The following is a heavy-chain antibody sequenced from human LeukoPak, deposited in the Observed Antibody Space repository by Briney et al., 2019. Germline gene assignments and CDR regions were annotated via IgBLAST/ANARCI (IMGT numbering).Heavy chain of an antibody. CDR1: GFTFDDYA. V-gene: IGHV3-9*01. CDR2: ISYNRDAT. Sequence: HSGRSLRLSCAASGFTFDDYAMHWVRQAPGKGLEGVSGISYNRDATGYADSVKGRFTVSRDNAKNSLYLQMNSLRSEDTALYYCAKGAAAGIRGYFDYWGQGILVTVSS. D-gene: IGHD6-25*01. J-gene: IGHJ4*02. CDR3: AKGAAAGIRGYFDY.